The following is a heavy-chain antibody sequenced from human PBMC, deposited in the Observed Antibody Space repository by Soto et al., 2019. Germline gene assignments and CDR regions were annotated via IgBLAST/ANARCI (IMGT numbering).Heavy chain of an antibody. CDR3: ARGQLAAAGRGVDY. V-gene: IGHV1-8*01. Sequence: QVQLVQSGAEVKKPGASVKVSCKASGYTFTSYDINWVRQATGQGLEWMGWMNPNSGNTGYAQKFQGRVTMTRNTSISTVYMELSSLRSEETAVYYCARGQLAAAGRGVDYWGQGTLVTVSS. D-gene: IGHD6-13*01. J-gene: IGHJ4*02. CDR1: GYTFTSYD. CDR2: MNPNSGNT.